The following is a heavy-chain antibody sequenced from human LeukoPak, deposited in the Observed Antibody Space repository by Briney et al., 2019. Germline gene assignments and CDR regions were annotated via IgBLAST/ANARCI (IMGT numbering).Heavy chain of an antibody. CDR2: ISDDGSRQ. CDR3: AKDRRSGSYYHRDYFDY. D-gene: IGHD1-26*01. J-gene: IGHJ4*02. Sequence: GGSLRLSCAATGFTFSNYAIHWGRQAPGKGLEWVAFISDDGSRQHYADSVKGRFTISRDNSKNTLYLQMNSLRAEDTAVYYCAKDRRSGSYYHRDYFDYWGQGTLVTVSS. V-gene: IGHV3-30-3*01. CDR1: GFTFSNYA.